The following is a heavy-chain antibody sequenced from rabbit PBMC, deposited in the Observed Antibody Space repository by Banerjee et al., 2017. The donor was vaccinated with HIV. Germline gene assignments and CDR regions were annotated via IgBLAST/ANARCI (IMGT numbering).Heavy chain of an antibody. Sequence: QEQLEEAGGDLVKPEGSLILTCTAAGFSFSNKYVMCWVRQAPGKGLEWIACINTSSGNTVYASWAKGRFTISKTTSTTVTLQMTSLTAADTAPYFCAKDIGGYNLWGPGSLVTVS. CDR2: INTSSGNT. V-gene: IGHV1S45*01. CDR1: GFSFSNKYV. D-gene: IGHD3-1*01. CDR3: AKDIGGYNL. J-gene: IGHJ4*01.